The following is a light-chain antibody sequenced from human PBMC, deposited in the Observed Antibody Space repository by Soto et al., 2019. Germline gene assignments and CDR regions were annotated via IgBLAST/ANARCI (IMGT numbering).Light chain of an antibody. CDR2: GAS. CDR3: QQYGSSPRT. V-gene: IGKV3-20*01. CDR1: QSISSRY. Sequence: EIVLTQSPGTLSLSPGERATLSCRASQSISSRYLGWYQQKPGQAPRLLIYGASSRATGSPDRFSGSGSGTDFTLTISRLEPEDFAVYYCQQYGSSPRTFGQGTKVEIK. J-gene: IGKJ1*01.